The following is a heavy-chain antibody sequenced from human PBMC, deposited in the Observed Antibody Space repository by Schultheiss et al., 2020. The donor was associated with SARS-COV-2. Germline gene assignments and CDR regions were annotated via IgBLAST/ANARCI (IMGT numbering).Heavy chain of an antibody. J-gene: IGHJ4*02. CDR1: GFTFSSYW. Sequence: GGSLRLSCAASGFTFSSYWMHWVRQAPGKGLVWVLRINSDGSSTSYADSVKGRFTISRDNAKNTLYLQMNSLRAEDTVVYYCARGGIVTIFGVVIISSRIRKDYWGQGTLVTVSS. D-gene: IGHD3-3*01. V-gene: IGHV3-74*01. CDR3: ARGGIVTIFGVVIISSRIRKDY. CDR2: INSDGSST.